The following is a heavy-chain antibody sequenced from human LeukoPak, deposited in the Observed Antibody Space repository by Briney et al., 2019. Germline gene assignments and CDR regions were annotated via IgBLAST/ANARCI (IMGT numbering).Heavy chain of an antibody. V-gene: IGHV1-2*02. CDR2: INPNSGGT. Sequence: VALVKVSCKASGYTFTGYYMHWVRQAPGQGLEWMGWINPNSGGTNYAQKFQGRVTMTRDTSISTAYMELSRLRSDDTAVYYCAREHCSGGSCYSLAFDIWGQGTMVTVSS. J-gene: IGHJ3*02. CDR1: GYTFTGYY. D-gene: IGHD2-15*01. CDR3: AREHCSGGSCYSLAFDI.